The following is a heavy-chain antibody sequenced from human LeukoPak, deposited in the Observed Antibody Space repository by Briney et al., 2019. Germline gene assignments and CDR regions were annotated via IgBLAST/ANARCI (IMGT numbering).Heavy chain of an antibody. J-gene: IGHJ5*02. CDR3: ARDTKPPYYDILTGSGWFDP. CDR1: GGTFSSYA. Sequence: ASVKVSCKASGGTFSSYAISWVRQAPGQGLEWMGGIIPIFGTANYAQKFQGRVTITADESTSTAYMELSSLRSEDTAVYYCARDTKPPYYDILTGSGWFDPWGQGTLVTVSS. CDR2: IIPIFGTA. D-gene: IGHD3-9*01. V-gene: IGHV1-69*13.